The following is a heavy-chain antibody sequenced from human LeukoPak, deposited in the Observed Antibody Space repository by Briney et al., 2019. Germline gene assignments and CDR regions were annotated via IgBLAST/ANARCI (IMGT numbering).Heavy chain of an antibody. D-gene: IGHD4-17*01. Sequence: PSETLSLTCTVSGGSISSYYWSWIRQPPGKGLEWIGYIYYSGSTSYNPSLKSRVTISVDTSKKQFSLKLSSVTAADTAIYYCAAMTTVTMYSYFFDSWGQGTLLTVSS. V-gene: IGHV4-59*01. CDR1: GGSISSYY. CDR2: IYYSGST. J-gene: IGHJ5*01. CDR3: AAMTTVTMYSYFFDS.